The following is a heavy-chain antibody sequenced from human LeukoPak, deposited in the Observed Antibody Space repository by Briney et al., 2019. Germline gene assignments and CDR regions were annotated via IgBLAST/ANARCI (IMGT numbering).Heavy chain of an antibody. J-gene: IGHJ4*02. D-gene: IGHD3-10*01. CDR2: ITPILGIA. CDR1: GGTFSSYT. CDR3: ARSTFGELFEGFDY. V-gene: IGHV1-69*02. Sequence: ASVKVSCKASGGTFSSYTISWVRQAPGQGLEWMGRITPILGIANYAQKFQGRVTITADKSTSTAYMELSSLRFEDTAVYYCARSTFGELFEGFDYWGQGTLVTVSS.